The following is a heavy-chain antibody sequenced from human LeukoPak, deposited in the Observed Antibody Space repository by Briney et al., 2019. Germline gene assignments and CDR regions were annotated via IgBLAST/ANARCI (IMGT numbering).Heavy chain of an antibody. J-gene: IGHJ4*02. CDR3: ARDGRGWLPDY. D-gene: IGHD5-24*01. CDR2: ISSSSSYI. V-gene: IGHV3-21*01. Sequence: GGSLRLSCAASGFTFSSYSMNWVRQAPGKGLEWVSSISSSSSYIYYADSVKGRFTISRDIAKNSLYLQMNSLRAEDTAVYYCARDGRGWLPDYWGQGTLVTVSS. CDR1: GFTFSSYS.